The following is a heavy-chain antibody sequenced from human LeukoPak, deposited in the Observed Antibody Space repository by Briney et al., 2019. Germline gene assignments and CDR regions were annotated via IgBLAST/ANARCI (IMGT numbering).Heavy chain of an antibody. CDR3: AKTFWSGFDY. CDR1: GFTSSNYA. Sequence: GGSLRLSCATSGFTSSNYAMNWFRQAPGKGLEWVSVVSDSAGSTNYADSVKGRFTISRDNSNNTLFLQMNSVRADDTAVYYCAKTFWSGFDYWGQGTLVTVSS. V-gene: IGHV3-23*01. J-gene: IGHJ4*02. D-gene: IGHD3-3*01. CDR2: VSDSAGST.